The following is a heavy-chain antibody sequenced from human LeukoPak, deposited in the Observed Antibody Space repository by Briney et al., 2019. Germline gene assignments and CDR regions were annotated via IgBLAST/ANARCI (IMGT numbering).Heavy chain of an antibody. CDR3: ARALSGHISSPFDY. V-gene: IGHV3-7*01. Sequence: GGSLRLSCAASGFTFSSYWMSWVRQAPGKGLEWVANIKQDGSEKYYVDSVKGRFTISRDNGKNSLYLQMNSLRAEDTAVYYCARALSGHISSPFDYWGQGILVTVSS. J-gene: IGHJ4*02. CDR1: GFTFSSYW. D-gene: IGHD6-13*01. CDR2: IKQDGSEK.